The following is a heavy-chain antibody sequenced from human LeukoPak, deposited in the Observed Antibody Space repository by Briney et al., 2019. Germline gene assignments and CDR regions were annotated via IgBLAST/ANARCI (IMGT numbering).Heavy chain of an antibody. CDR3: SKEALDRGEVANKRGYFDS. D-gene: IGHD2-2*03. CDR1: GFSFSNYA. J-gene: IGHJ4*02. V-gene: IGHV3-33*06. Sequence: PGTSLRLSCVASGFSFSNYALHWVRQAPGKGLEWVAMTYFGDGYKVYYADSVRGRLTISRDNSENTLYLQMDSLRAEDTAVYFCSKEALDRGEVANKRGYFDSWGQGTLVTVSS. CDR2: TYFGDGYKV.